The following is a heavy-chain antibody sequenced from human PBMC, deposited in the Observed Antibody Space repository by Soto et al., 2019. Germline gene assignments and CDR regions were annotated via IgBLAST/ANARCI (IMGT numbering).Heavy chain of an antibody. J-gene: IGHJ4*02. CDR3: ASAAVTGTAGLDF. D-gene: IGHD6-19*01. CDR1: GSTFSGFY. Sequence: GASVKVSCKASGSTFSGFYMHWVRQAPGQGLEWMGWINPNSGGTKSAEKFQGRVTMTRDTSISTAYMELSRLTSDDTAVYYCASAAVTGTAGLDFWGQGTQVTVSS. CDR2: INPNSGGT. V-gene: IGHV1-2*02.